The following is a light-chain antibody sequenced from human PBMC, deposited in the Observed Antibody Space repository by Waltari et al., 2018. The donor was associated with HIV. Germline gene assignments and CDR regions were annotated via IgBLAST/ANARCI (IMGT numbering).Light chain of an antibody. CDR3: QQRSNWPRGT. CDR2: GAS. J-gene: IGKJ3*01. Sequence: EIVMTQSPATLSVSPGERATLSCRASQSVSSNLAWYQQKPGQAPRLLIYGASTRATGIPARFSGSGSGTDFTLTISSLEPEDFAVYYCQQRSNWPRGTFGPGTKVDIK. V-gene: IGKV3-15*01. CDR1: QSVSSN.